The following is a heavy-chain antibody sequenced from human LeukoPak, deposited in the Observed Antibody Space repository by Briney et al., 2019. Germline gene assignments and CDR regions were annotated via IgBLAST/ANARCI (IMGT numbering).Heavy chain of an antibody. CDR3: AKGIGYDVFPDAFDI. J-gene: IGHJ3*02. Sequence: GGSLRLSCAASGFTFSSYGMSWVRQAPGKGLEWVSGISGSGGRTDYADSMKGRFTISRDNSKNTLYLQMNSLRAEDTAVYYCAKGIGYDVFPDAFDIWGQGTMVTVSS. D-gene: IGHD5-12*01. V-gene: IGHV3-23*01. CDR2: ISGSGGRT. CDR1: GFTFSSYG.